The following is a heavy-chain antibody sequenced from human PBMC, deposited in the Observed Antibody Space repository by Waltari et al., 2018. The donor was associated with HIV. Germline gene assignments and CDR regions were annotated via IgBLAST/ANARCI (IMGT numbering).Heavy chain of an antibody. CDR1: GFPFSSSW. Sequence: EVQLVESGGGLVQPGGSLRLSCAASGFPFSSSWMSWVRQAPGKGREWVANIKQEGSEKYYVDSVNGRFTISRDNAENSLYLQMNSLRAEDTAVYYCARGGFYGSGSKVNWGQGTLVTVSS. J-gene: IGHJ4*02. CDR2: IKQEGSEK. V-gene: IGHV3-7*04. D-gene: IGHD3-10*01. CDR3: ARGGFYGSGSKVN.